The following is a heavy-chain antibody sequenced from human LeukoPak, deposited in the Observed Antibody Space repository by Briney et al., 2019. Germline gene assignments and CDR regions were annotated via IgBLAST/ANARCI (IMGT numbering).Heavy chain of an antibody. Sequence: ASVRVSCKASGYTFTGYYMHWVRQAPGEGLEWMGWINPNSGDANYAQKFQGRVTMTRDTSTSTVYMELSSLRSEDTAVYYCARDATGTGHYYMDVWGKGTTVTVSS. CDR1: GYTFTGYY. CDR3: ARDATGTGHYYMDV. V-gene: IGHV1-2*02. D-gene: IGHD1-1*01. J-gene: IGHJ6*03. CDR2: INPNSGDA.